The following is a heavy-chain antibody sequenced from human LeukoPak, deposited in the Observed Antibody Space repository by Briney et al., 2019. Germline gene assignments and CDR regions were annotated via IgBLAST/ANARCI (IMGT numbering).Heavy chain of an antibody. J-gene: IGHJ4*02. CDR3: ARSGSYYSPFDY. V-gene: IGHV4-61*02. CDR2: IYTSGST. D-gene: IGHD1-26*01. CDR1: GGSISSGSYY. Sequence: PSETLSLTCTVSGGSISSGSYYWSWIRQPAGKGLEWIGRIYTSGSTNYNPSLKSRVTISVDTSKNQFSLKLSSVTAADTAVYYCARSGSYYSPFDYWGQGTLVTVSP.